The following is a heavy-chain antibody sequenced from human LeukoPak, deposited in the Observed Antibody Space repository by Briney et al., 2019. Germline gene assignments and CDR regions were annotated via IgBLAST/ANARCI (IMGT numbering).Heavy chain of an antibody. CDR3: TRERRGSYHAFDY. CDR2: ITTSGSST. Sequence: NPGGSLRLSCASSGFSFSNYYMSWVRQAPGKGLEWISYITTSGSSTNYADSVKGRFTISRDNAKNSVVLQMNSLRTEDTAVYYCTRERRGSYHAFDYWGQGSMVTVSS. V-gene: IGHV3-11*01. CDR1: GFSFSNYY. D-gene: IGHD3-16*02. J-gene: IGHJ4*02.